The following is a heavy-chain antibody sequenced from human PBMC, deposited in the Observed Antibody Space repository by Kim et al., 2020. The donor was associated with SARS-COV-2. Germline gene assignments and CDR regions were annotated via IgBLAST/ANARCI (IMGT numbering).Heavy chain of an antibody. D-gene: IGHD3-10*01. CDR3: ARGRRITMVRGPKRGYYYGMDV. J-gene: IGHJ6*02. V-gene: IGHV4-34*01. CDR2: INHSGST. Sequence: SETLSLTCAVYGGSFSGYYWSWIRQPPGKGLEWIGEINHSGSTNYNPSLKSRVTISVDTSKNQFSLKLSSVTAADTAVYYCARGRRITMVRGPKRGYYYGMDVWGPGTTVTVSS. CDR1: GGSFSGYY.